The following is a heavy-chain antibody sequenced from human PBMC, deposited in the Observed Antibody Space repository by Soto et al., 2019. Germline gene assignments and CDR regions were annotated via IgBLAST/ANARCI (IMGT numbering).Heavy chain of an antibody. Sequence: SVKVSCKASGFTFTSSAVQWVRQARGQRLEWIGWIVVGSGNTNYAQKFQERVTITRDMSTSTAYMELSSLRSEDTAVYYCAADPYYYDSSGYYEGRFYYYYGMDVWGQGTTVTVSS. D-gene: IGHD3-22*01. CDR1: GFTFTSSA. V-gene: IGHV1-58*01. CDR2: IVVGSGNT. J-gene: IGHJ6*02. CDR3: AADPYYYDSSGYYEGRFYYYYGMDV.